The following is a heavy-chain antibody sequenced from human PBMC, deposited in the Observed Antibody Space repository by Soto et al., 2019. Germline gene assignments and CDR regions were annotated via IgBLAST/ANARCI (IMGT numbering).Heavy chain of an antibody. J-gene: IGHJ4*02. CDR2: VRGDFVTT. CDR3: VKEGKIGVERFEL. V-gene: IGHV3-23*01. D-gene: IGHD1-7*01. CDR1: GFTFSDHA. Sequence: PGGSLRLSCATSGFTFSDHAMHWVRQAPGEGLEWVSGVRGDFVTTPYADSVKGRFTISRDNSKNTLYLQMNSLRAEDTAIYYCVKEGKIGVERFELWGQGPLVSVSS.